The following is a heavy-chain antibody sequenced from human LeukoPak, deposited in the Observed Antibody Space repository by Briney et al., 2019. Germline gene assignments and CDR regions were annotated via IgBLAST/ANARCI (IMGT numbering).Heavy chain of an antibody. CDR2: ISGSGGST. V-gene: IGHV3-23*01. CDR1: GFTFSSYA. J-gene: IGHJ5*01. CDR3: VRGGTYWTVS. Sequence: GGSLRLSCAASGFTFSSYAMSWVRQAPGKGLEWVSAISGSGGSTYYADSAKGRFTISRDNTNDSLFLQMNSLRVDDTAVYYCVRGGTYWTVSWGQGTLVNVS.